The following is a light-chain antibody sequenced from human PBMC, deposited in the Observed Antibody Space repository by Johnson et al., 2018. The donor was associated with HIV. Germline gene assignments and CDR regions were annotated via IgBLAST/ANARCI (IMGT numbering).Light chain of an antibody. CDR2: DDN. Sequence: QSVLTQPPSVSAAPGQKVIISCSGGSSDIGNNYVSWYQHLPGTAPKLLIYDDNKRPSGIPDRFSGSKSGTSATLGITGLQTGDEADYYCGTWDSSPGAGHIFGTWTKVTVL. V-gene: IGLV1-51*01. CDR3: GTWDSSPGAGHI. CDR1: SSDIGNNY. J-gene: IGLJ1*01.